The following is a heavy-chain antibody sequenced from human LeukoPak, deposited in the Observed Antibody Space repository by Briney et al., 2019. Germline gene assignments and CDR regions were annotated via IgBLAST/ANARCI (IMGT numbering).Heavy chain of an antibody. CDR3: ARSDYYDSSGYYWWNAFDI. V-gene: IGHV3-48*01. D-gene: IGHD3-22*01. CDR2: ITSSSSTM. J-gene: IGHJ3*02. CDR1: GFTFSSYG. Sequence: GTLRLSCAASGFTFSSYGMSWVRQAPGKGLEWVSYITSSSSTMYYADSVKVRFSISRDNAKNSLSLQMNSLRAEDTAVYYCARSDYYDSSGYYWWNAFDIWGQGTMVTVSS.